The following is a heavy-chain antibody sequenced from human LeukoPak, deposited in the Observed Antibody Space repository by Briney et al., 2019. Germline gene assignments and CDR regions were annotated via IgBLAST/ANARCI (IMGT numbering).Heavy chain of an antibody. J-gene: IGHJ4*02. D-gene: IGHD7-27*01. V-gene: IGHV4-39*07. CDR3: ARDLRAGDLALDY. CDR2: IYYSGST. CDR1: GVTIGNDYYY. Sequence: PSETLSLTCTVSGVTIGNDYYYWGWIRQPPGKGLEWIGSIYYSGSTYYNPSLKSRVTISVDTSKNQFSLKVRSVTAADTAVHYCARDLRAGDLALDYWGQGTLVTISS.